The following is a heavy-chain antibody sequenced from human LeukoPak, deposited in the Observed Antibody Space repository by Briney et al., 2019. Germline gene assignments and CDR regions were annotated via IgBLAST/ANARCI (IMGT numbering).Heavy chain of an antibody. CDR3: ARHRPMVRGVILYYFDY. Sequence: SETLSLTCAVYGGSFSGYYWSWIRQPPGKGLEWIGEINHSGSTNYNPSLKSRVTISVDTSKNQFSLKLSSVTAADTAVYYCARHRPMVRGVILYYFDYWGQGTLVTVSS. CDR1: GGSFSGYY. CDR2: INHSGST. V-gene: IGHV4-34*01. D-gene: IGHD3-10*01. J-gene: IGHJ4*02.